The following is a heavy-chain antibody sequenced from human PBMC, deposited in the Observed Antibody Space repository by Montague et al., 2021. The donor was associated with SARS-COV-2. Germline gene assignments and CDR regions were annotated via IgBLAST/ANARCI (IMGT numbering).Heavy chain of an antibody. V-gene: IGHV4-31*03. CDR2: IYYSRST. CDR3: ASVVTIFGVGDTFDY. D-gene: IGHD3-3*01. J-gene: IGHJ4*02. Sequence: TLSLTCTVAGGPISSGGYYWSWIRQHPGKGLEWIGYIYYSRSTYYNPSVKSRVTISVDTSKNQFSLKLSSATAADTAVYYCASVVTIFGVGDTFDYWGQGTLVTVSS. CDR1: GGPISSGGYY.